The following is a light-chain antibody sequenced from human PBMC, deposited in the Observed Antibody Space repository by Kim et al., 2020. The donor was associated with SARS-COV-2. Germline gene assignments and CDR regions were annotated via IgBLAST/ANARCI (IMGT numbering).Light chain of an antibody. CDR3: QQYGSSPRT. Sequence: EIVLTQFPGTLSLSPGERATLSCRASQSVSSSYVAWYQQKPGQAPMLLIYGASRSATVIPDRFSGSGSGTDFTLTISRLEPEDFAVYYCQQYGSSPRTFGQGTTVDIK. V-gene: IGKV3-20*01. J-gene: IGKJ1*01. CDR1: QSVSSSY. CDR2: GAS.